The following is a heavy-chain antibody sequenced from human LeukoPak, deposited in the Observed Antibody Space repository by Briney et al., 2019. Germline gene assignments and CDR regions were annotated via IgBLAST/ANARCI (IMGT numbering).Heavy chain of an antibody. CDR1: GDSISSSGYY. D-gene: IGHD1-1*01. CDR3: ASVTDTTRLL. V-gene: IGHV4-31*03. J-gene: IGHJ4*02. CDR2: IYYTGNT. Sequence: SETLSLTCIVSGDSISSSGYYWSWVRQYRGKGLEGIGYIYYTGNTYYNPSLKSRIPITVDTSKSQFSLKLSSLTAADTAVYYWASVTDTTRLLWGQGTLVTVSS.